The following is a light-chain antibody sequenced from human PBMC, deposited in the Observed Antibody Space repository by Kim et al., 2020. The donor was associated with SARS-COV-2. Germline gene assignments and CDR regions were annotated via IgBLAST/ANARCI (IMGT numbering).Light chain of an antibody. CDR3: QQRST. J-gene: IGKJ3*01. Sequence: ATLSSAPGQRATRSCRADQSVSSDLAWYQQKPGQAPRLLIYDASNRATGIPARFSGSGSGTDFTLTISSLEPEDFAVYYCQQRSTFGPGTKVDIK. CDR1: QSVSSD. V-gene: IGKV3-11*01. CDR2: DAS.